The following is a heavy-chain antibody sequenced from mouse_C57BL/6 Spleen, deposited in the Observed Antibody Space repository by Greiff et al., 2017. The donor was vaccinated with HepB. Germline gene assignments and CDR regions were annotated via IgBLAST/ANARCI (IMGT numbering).Heavy chain of an antibody. CDR1: GYTFTSYG. D-gene: IGHD1-1*01. V-gene: IGHV1-81*01. CDR2: IYPRSGNT. CDR3: ARSSLAVVAPYYYAMDY. Sequence: QVQLQQSGAELARPGASVKLSCKASGYTFTSYGISWVKQRTGQGLEWIGEIYPRSGNTYYNEKFKGKATLTADKSSSTAYMELRSLTSEDSAVYFCARSSLAVVAPYYYAMDYWGQGTSVTVSS. J-gene: IGHJ4*01.